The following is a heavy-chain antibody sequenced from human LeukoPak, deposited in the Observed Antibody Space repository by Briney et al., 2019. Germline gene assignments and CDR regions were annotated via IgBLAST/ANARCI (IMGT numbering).Heavy chain of an antibody. CDR3: ARDRRSAFDI. J-gene: IGHJ3*02. CDR1: GFTVSSNY. Sequence: GGSLRLSCAASGFTVSSNYMSWVRQAPGKGLEWVSVIYSGGSTYYADSAKGRFTISRDNSKNTLYLQMNSLRAEDTAVYYCARDRRSAFDIWGQGTMVTVSS. V-gene: IGHV3-66*01. CDR2: IYSGGST.